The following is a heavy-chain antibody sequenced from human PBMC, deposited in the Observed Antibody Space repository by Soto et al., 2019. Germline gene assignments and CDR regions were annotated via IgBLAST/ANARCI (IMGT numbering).Heavy chain of an antibody. CDR2: IYHSGST. Sequence: PSETLSLTCAFSVGSISSGGYSWSWIRQPPGKGLEWIGYIYHSGSTYYNPSLKSRVTISVDRSKNQFSLKLSSVTAADTAVYYCARAGSYYGSGQYNWFDPWGQGTMVTVSS. J-gene: IGHJ5*02. CDR1: VGSISSGGYS. D-gene: IGHD3-10*01. V-gene: IGHV4-30-2*01. CDR3: ARAGSYYGSGQYNWFDP.